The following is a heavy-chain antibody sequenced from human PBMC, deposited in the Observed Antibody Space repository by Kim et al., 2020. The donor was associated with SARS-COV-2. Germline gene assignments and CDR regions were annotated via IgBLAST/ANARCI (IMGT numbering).Heavy chain of an antibody. CDR2: MNPNSGNT. J-gene: IGHJ6*02. V-gene: IGHV1-8*01. D-gene: IGHD3-10*01. CDR1: GYTFTSYD. Sequence: ASVKVSCKASGYTFTSYDINWVRQATGQGLEWMGWMNPNSGNTGYAQKFQGRVTMTRNTSISTAYMEPSSLRSEDTAVYYCARGSTGSYLPYYYYYGMDVWGQGTTVTVSS. CDR3: ARGSTGSYLPYYYYYGMDV.